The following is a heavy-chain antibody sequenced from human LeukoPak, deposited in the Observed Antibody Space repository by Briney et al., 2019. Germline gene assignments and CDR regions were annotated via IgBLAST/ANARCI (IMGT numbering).Heavy chain of an antibody. CDR1: GFTLSSYW. V-gene: IGHV3-74*01. Sequence: PGGSLRLSCATSGFTLSSYWMHWVRQVPGKGLEWLSRINNDGVSTSYADSVKGRFTISRDNAKNTLNLRMNSLRAEDTAIYYCARKPLSGGYGGTIDYWGQGTLVTVSS. D-gene: IGHD5-12*01. CDR3: ARKPLSGGYGGTIDY. J-gene: IGHJ4*02. CDR2: INNDGVST.